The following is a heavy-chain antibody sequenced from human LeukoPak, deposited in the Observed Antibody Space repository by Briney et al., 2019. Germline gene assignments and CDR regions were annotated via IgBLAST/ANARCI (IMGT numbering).Heavy chain of an antibody. J-gene: IGHJ5*02. Sequence: LVKPTQTLTLTCTFSGFSLSTSGVGVGWIRQPPGKGLEWIGYIYHSGSTYYNPSLKSRVTISVDRSKNQFSLKLSSVTAADTAVYYCARAVPEIINTAPMVRGFAAGNWFDPWGQGTLVTVSS. D-gene: IGHD3-10*01. V-gene: IGHV4-30-2*01. CDR1: GFSLSTSGVG. CDR3: ARAVPEIINTAPMVRGFAAGNWFDP. CDR2: IYHSGST.